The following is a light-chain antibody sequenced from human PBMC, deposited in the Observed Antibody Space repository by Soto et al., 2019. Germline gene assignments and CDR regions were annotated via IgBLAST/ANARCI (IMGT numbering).Light chain of an antibody. J-gene: IGKJ3*01. Sequence: EIVLTQSPGTLSLSPGEGATLSCRASQSVSSSFLAWYQQRPGQAPRLLIFGASYRATGIPDRFSGSGSGTDFTLTISRLEPEDFAVYYCQHYSNSPPEYTFGPGTNVDSK. CDR1: QSVSSSF. CDR2: GAS. V-gene: IGKV3-20*01. CDR3: QHYSNSPPEYT.